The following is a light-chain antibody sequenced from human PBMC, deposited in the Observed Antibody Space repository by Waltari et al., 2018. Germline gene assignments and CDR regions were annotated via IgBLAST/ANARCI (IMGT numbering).Light chain of an antibody. V-gene: IGLV3-19*01. CDR2: DKE. CDR3: NSRDTSGDHVL. J-gene: IGLJ3*02. Sequence: SSELTQDPAMSVALGQTVRITCQGDSLRSRYASWHQQKPGQAPILVIYDKENRPSGIPDRFSGSSSGNTASLTITGAQAGDEAVYYCNSRDTSGDHVLFGGGTKLTVL. CDR1: SLRSRY.